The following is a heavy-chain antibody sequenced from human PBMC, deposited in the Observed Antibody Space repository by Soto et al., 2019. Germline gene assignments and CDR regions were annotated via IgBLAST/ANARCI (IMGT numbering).Heavy chain of an antibody. CDR1: GGTFSSYA. CDR3: ATDMIGVVDEDFDI. J-gene: IGHJ3*02. D-gene: IGHD3-22*01. CDR2: IIPIFGTA. Sequence: SVKVSCKASGGTFSSYAISWVRQAPGQGLEWMGGIIPIFGTANYAQKFQGRVTITADESTSTAYMELSSLRSEDTAVYYCATDMIGVVDEDFDIWGQGTMVNVSS. V-gene: IGHV1-69*13.